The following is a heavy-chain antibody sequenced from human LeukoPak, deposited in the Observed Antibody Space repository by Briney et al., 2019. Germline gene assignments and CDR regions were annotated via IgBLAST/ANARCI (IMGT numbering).Heavy chain of an antibody. CDR3: AKDPGSGY. CDR1: GFRFSSYW. J-gene: IGHJ4*01. CDR2: IRYDGSQK. V-gene: IGHV3-7*03. D-gene: IGHD3-10*01. Sequence: GGSLRLSCAASGFRFSSYWMTWVRLVPGKGLEWVATIRYDGSQKQYVDSVKGRFTISRDNAENSLSLQMNSLRAEDTAVYYCAKDPGSGYXXXGTLVTVSS.